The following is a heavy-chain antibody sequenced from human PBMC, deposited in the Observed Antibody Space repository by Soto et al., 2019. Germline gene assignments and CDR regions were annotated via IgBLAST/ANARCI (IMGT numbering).Heavy chain of an antibody. V-gene: IGHV3-48*03. J-gene: IGHJ4*02. CDR3: ARVYCSTTTCHVQAFDS. CDR1: GFTFSSHE. Sequence: EVQLVESGGGLAQPGGSVRLSCAASGFTFSSHEMNWVRQAPGKTLEWVSYISSAGDSSYYADSVKSRFTISRDNAKNSLYLQMNSQRVEDTAVYYCARVYCSTTTCHVQAFDSWGQGTLVTVSS. CDR2: ISSAGDSS. D-gene: IGHD2-2*01.